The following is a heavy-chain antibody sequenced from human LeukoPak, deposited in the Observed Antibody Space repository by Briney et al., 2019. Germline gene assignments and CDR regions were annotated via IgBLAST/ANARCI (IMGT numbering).Heavy chain of an antibody. J-gene: IGHJ6*02. D-gene: IGHD5-18*01. V-gene: IGHV1-69*04. CDR1: GGTFSSYA. CDR2: IIPILGIA. CDR3: ARSYGQIYYYYGMDV. Sequence: ASVKVSCKASGGTFSSYAISWVRQARGQGLEWMGRIIPILGIANYAQKFQGRVTITADKSTSTAYMELSSLRSEDTAVYYCARSYGQIYYYYGMDVWGQGTTVTVSS.